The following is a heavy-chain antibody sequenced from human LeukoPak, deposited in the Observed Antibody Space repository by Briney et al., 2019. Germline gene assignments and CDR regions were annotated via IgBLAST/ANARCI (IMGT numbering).Heavy chain of an antibody. D-gene: IGHD3-22*01. Sequence: ASVKVSCKASGGAFSSYAISWVRQAPGQGLEWMGGIIPIFGTANYAQKFQGRVTITADESTSTAYMELSSLRSEDTAVYYCARPYDSSGYYYFGYWGQGTLVTVSS. CDR3: ARPYDSSGYYYFGY. V-gene: IGHV1-69*01. J-gene: IGHJ4*02. CDR1: GGAFSSYA. CDR2: IIPIFGTA.